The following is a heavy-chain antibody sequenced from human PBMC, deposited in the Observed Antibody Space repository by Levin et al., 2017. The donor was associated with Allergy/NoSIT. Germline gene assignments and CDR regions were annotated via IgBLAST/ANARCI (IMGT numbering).Heavy chain of an antibody. J-gene: IGHJ6*02. V-gene: IGHV4-59*01. CDR2: IYYSGST. CDR3: ARDKIIMLRGDTYYYGMDG. Sequence: GSLRLSCTVSGDSISGYYWSWIRQPPGKGLEWIGHIYYSGSTNYNPSLKSRTTLSVDMSRNQFSLKLSSVTAGDTAVYYCARDKIIMLRGDTYYYGMDGWGQGTTVTVSS. D-gene: IGHD3-10*01. CDR1: GDSISGYY.